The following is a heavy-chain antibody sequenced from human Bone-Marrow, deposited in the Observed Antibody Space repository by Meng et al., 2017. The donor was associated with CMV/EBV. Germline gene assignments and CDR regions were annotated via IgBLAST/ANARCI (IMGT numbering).Heavy chain of an antibody. D-gene: IGHD5-18*01. CDR2: ISAYNGNT. V-gene: IGHV1-18*01. CDR1: SYG. J-gene: IGHJ4*02. CDR3: ARADPSSSGGYSYGYLYYFDY. Sequence: SYGISWVRQAPGQGLEWMGWISAYNGNTNYAQKLQGRVTMTTDTSTSTAYMELRSLRSDDTAVYYCARADPSSSGGYSYGYLYYFDYWGQGTLVTVSS.